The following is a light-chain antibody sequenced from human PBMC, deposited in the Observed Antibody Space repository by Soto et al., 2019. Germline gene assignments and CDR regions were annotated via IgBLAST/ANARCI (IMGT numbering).Light chain of an antibody. CDR2: DVS. CDR1: SSDVGGYNY. Sequence: QSALTQPRSVSGSTGESVTISCTGTSSDVGGYNYVSWYQQHPGKAPKLMIYDVSKRPSGVPDRFSGSKSGNTASLTISGLQAEDEADYYCCSYAGSSFWVFGGGTKLTV. J-gene: IGLJ3*02. V-gene: IGLV2-11*01. CDR3: CSYAGSSFWV.